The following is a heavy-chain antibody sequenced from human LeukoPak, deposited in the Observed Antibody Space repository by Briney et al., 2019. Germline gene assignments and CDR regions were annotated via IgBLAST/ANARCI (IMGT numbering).Heavy chain of an antibody. CDR1: GGTFSSYA. V-gene: IGHV1-18*01. D-gene: IGHD5-12*01. CDR3: TRDSNPGATLTEDY. Sequence: GSSVAVSCKASGGTFSSYAISWVRQAPGQGLEWMGWISGYNGDTAYEQKFEGRVTLTRDTSTTTTYMELRSLTFDDTAVYYCTRDSNPGATLTEDYWGQGTLVIVSS. J-gene: IGHJ4*02. CDR2: ISGYNGDT.